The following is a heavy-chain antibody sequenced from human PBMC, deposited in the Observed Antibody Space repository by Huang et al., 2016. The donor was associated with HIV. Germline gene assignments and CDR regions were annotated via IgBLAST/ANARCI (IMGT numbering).Heavy chain of an antibody. CDR1: GFTFSSYW. V-gene: IGHV3-74*01. CDR3: GSGTAY. Sequence: EVQLVESGGGLVQPGGSLRLSCAASGFTFSSYWMHWVRQVPGQGVVWVSHIKSDGSSTSYADSVKGRFTISRDNAKNTLYLQMNSLRAEDTAVYYYGSGTAYWGQGTLVTVSS. CDR2: IKSDGSST. J-gene: IGHJ4*02. D-gene: IGHD3-10*01.